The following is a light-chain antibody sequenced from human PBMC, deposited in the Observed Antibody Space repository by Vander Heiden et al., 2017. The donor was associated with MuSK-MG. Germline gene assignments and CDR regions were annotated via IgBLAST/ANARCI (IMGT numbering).Light chain of an antibody. Sequence: DIQMTQSPSSLSASVGDRVTITCRASQGISNYLAWYQQKPGKVPKLLIYAASTLQSGVPSRFSGSGSGTDFTLTISSLQPEDVATYYCQKYNSAPPQLTFGGWTKVEIK. CDR1: QGISNY. J-gene: IGKJ4*01. CDR2: AAS. CDR3: QKYNSAPPQLT. V-gene: IGKV1-27*01.